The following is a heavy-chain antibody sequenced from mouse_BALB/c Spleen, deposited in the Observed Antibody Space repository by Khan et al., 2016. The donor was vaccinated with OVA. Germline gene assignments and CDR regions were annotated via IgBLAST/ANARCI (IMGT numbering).Heavy chain of an antibody. CDR2: IDPANGNA. J-gene: IGHJ4*01. D-gene: IGHD1-1*02. V-gene: IGHV14-3*02. CDR1: GFNVKDTY. Sequence: EVQLQESGAEFVKPGASVKLSCTVSGFNVKDTYMHWVKQRPEEGLEWIGRIDPANGNANYDPKFQDTATITADTSSNTAYLHLSRLAFEDTAVYYCARGGWSYAMDYWGQGTSVTVSS. CDR3: ARGGWSYAMDY.